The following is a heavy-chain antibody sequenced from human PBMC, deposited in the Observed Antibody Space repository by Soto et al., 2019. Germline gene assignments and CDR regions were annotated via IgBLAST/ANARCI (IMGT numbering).Heavy chain of an antibody. D-gene: IGHD2-15*01. CDR3: AKDPPLVPATPYFDY. J-gene: IGHJ4*02. CDR1: GVTVSSYA. V-gene: IGHV3-23*01. Sequence: WGSPRLSCAASGVTVSSYAMGGVRQDPGKGLEWVSAISGSGGSTYYADSVKGRFTISRDNSKNTLYLQMNSLRAEDTAVYYCAKDPPLVPATPYFDYWGQGTLVTVSS. CDR2: ISGSGGST.